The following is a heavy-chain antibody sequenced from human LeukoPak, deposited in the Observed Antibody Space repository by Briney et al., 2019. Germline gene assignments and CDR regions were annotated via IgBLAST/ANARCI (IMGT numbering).Heavy chain of an antibody. CDR1: GGSISSSSYY. CDR3: AGRIQLWSARWFDP. J-gene: IGHJ5*02. Sequence: PSETLSLTCTVSGGSISSSSYYWGWIRQPPGKGLEWIGSIYYSGSTYYNPSLKSRVTISVDTSKNQFSLKLSSVTAADTAVYYCAGRIQLWSARWFDPWGQGTLVTVSS. CDR2: IYYSGST. V-gene: IGHV4-39*01. D-gene: IGHD5-18*01.